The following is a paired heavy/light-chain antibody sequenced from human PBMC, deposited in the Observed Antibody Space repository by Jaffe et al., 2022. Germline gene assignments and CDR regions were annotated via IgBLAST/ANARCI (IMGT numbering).Heavy chain of an antibody. CDR2: ISSDDGTYK. J-gene: IGHJ3*01. CDR3: ARAPSNVFDV. V-gene: IGHV3-21*06. Sequence: EAQVVESGGGLVKPGGSLRLSCAASGFTFSSYHMNWVRQAPGKGLEWVSTISSDDGTYKSYADSVKGRFTIARDNAKNSLYLQMSSLRAEDTAMYYCARAPSNVFDVWGLGTMVTVSS. CDR1: GFTFSSYH.
Light chain of an antibody. CDR3: QTWGTGIQV. J-gene: IGLJ3*02. V-gene: IGLV4-69*01. CDR1: SGHSRYA. CDR2: LNSDGSH. Sequence: QLVLTQSPSASASLGASVKLTCTLSSGHSRYAIAWHQQQPEKGPRYLMNLNSDGSHIRGDGIPDRFSGSSSGAERYLTISSLQSEDEADYYCQTWGTGIQVFGGGTKLTVL.